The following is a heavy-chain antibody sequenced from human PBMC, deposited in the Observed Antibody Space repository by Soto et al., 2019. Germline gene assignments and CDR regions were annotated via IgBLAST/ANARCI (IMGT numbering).Heavy chain of an antibody. CDR1: GGTFSSYA. V-gene: IGHV1-69*06. CDR3: AREMSYGDYDIWTGYFLWTDAFDI. CDR2: IIPIFGTA. Sequence: QVQLVQSGAEVKKPGSSVKVSCKASGGTFSSYAISWVRQAPGQGLEWMGGIIPIFGTANYAQKFQGRVTITADKSTSTAYRELSSLRSEDTGVYYCAREMSYGDYDIWTGYFLWTDAFDIWGQGTMVTGSS. J-gene: IGHJ3*02. D-gene: IGHD3-9*01.